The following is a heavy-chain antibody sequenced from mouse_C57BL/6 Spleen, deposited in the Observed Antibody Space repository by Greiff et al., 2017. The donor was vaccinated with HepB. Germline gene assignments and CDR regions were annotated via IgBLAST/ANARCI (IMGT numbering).Heavy chain of an antibody. D-gene: IGHD1-1*01. CDR2: ISYSGST. CDR3: ARDYGSSYSFAY. CDR1: GYSITSGYD. Sequence: EVQLVESGPGMVKPSQSLSLTCTVTGYSITSGYDWHWIRHFPGNKLEWMGYISYSGSTNYNPSLKSRISITHDTSKNHFFLKLNSLTTEDTATYYWARDYGSSYSFAYWGQGTLVTVSA. J-gene: IGHJ3*01. V-gene: IGHV3-1*01.